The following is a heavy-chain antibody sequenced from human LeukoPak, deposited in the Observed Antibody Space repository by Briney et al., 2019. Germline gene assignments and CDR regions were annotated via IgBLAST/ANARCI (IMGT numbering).Heavy chain of an antibody. Sequence: GGSLRLSCVVSGLSFSDYGMHWVRQAPGKGLEWVAVIWSDGSNKYYADSVKGRFTISRDNSKSILYLQMDSLRAEDTSVFYCARWLVGVTDFWGQGTLVTVSS. D-gene: IGHD6-19*01. CDR1: GLSFSDYG. CDR2: IWSDGSNK. V-gene: IGHV3-33*01. CDR3: ARWLVGVTDF. J-gene: IGHJ4*02.